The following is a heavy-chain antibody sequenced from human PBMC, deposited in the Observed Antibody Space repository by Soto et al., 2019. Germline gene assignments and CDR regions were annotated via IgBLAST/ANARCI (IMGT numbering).Heavy chain of an antibody. Sequence: GGSLRLSCAASGFTFSSYAMSWVRQAPGKGLEWVSAISGSGGSTYYADSVKGRFTISRDNSKNTLYLQMNSLRAEDTAVYYCAKVDRLVGYCSGGSCYLPFDYWGQGTLVTVSS. CDR3: AKVDRLVGYCSGGSCYLPFDY. CDR2: ISGSGGST. D-gene: IGHD2-15*01. V-gene: IGHV3-23*01. CDR1: GFTFSSYA. J-gene: IGHJ4*02.